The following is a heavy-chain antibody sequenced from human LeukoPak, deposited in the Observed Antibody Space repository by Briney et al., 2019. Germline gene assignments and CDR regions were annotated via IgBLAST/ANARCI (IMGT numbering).Heavy chain of an antibody. Sequence: SETLSLTCTVSGGSISSYYWSWIRQPPGKGLEWIGYIYYTGNTNYNLSLKSRVTISVDTSKNQFSLNLSSVTAADTAIYYCARLGGATSPFGYWGQGTLVTVSS. CDR1: GGSISSYY. CDR3: ARLGGATSPFGY. CDR2: IYYTGNT. D-gene: IGHD1-26*01. J-gene: IGHJ4*02. V-gene: IGHV4-59*08.